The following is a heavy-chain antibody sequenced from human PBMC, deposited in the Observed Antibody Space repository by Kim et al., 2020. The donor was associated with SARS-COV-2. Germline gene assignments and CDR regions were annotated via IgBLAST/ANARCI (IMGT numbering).Heavy chain of an antibody. V-gene: IGHV4-39*01. CDR3: ARQGLGSGYDSPPAYFAH. J-gene: IGHJ4*02. Sequence: SETLSLTCTVSGDTINRSPYFWGWVRQPPGKGLQWIGSIYSSGTTYSSPSLSSRVTLSVDMSENQFSLRLTSVTVAETAVYYCARQGLGSGYDSPPAYFAHWGQGILVTVSS. D-gene: IGHD5-12*01. CDR2: IYSSGTT. CDR1: GDTINRSPYF.